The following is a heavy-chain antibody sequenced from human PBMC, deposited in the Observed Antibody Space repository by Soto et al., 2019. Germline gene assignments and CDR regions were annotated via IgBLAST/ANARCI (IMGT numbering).Heavy chain of an antibody. D-gene: IGHD5-12*01. V-gene: IGHV1-69*01. J-gene: IGHJ4*02. Sequence: QVQLVQSGAEVKKPGSSVKVSCKAFGGTFNNYAISWVRQAPGQGLEWMGGIIPIIGTADYAHKFQGRLAISADESTGATFVELSSLRSEDTALYYCARGGVDVVATSAFDYWGQGTLVTVSS. CDR3: ARGGVDVVATSAFDY. CDR2: IIPIIGTA. CDR1: GGTFNNYA.